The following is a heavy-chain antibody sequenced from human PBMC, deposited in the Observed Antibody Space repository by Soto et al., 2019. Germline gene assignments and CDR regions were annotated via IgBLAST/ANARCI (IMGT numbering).Heavy chain of an antibody. CDR3: ARHNYGSGSTYFDY. CDR2: IYYSGST. CDR1: GGSTSSYY. Sequence: QVQLQESGPGLVKPSETLSLTCTVSGGSTSSYYWSWIRQPPGKGLEWIGYIYYSGSTNYNPSLKSRVTISVDTSKTQFSLKLNSMTAADTAVYYCARHNYGSGSTYFDYWGQGTLVTVSS. D-gene: IGHD3-10*01. V-gene: IGHV4-59*08. J-gene: IGHJ4*02.